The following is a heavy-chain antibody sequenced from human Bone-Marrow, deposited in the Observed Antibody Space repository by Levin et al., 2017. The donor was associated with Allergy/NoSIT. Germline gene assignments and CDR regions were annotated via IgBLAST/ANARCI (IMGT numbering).Heavy chain of an antibody. V-gene: IGHV4-39*07. CDR1: GGSISSRSYF. D-gene: IGHD3-10*01. CDR2: IYYSGST. Sequence: SETLSLTCTVSGGSISSRSYFWGWIRQPPGKGLEWIGTIYYSGSTYYNPSLKSRVTISVDTSNNQFSLKLTSVTAADTAVYYCAREHGSGSSYHLQYYYRMDVWGQGTTVTVSS. CDR3: AREHGSGSSYHLQYYYRMDV. J-gene: IGHJ6*02.